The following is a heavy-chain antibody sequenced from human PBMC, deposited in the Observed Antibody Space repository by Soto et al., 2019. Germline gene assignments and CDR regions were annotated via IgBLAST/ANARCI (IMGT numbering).Heavy chain of an antibody. J-gene: IGHJ4*02. CDR1: GFTFRSYA. V-gene: IGHV3-30*03. CDR3: AGTTVTTVGYFDY. CDR2: ISSDGSNE. D-gene: IGHD4-17*01. Sequence: QVQLVESGGGVVQPGTSLRLSCAASGFTFRSYAMHWVRQAPGKGLEWVSVISSDGSNEYYADSVKGRFTISRDNSKNTLYLQLNSLRAEDTAMYYCAGTTVTTVGYFDYWGQGTLVTVSS.